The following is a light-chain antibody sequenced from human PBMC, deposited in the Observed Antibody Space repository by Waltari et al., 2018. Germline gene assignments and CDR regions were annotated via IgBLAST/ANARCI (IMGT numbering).Light chain of an antibody. CDR1: QGIRNS. CDR3: QQYYSTLMYT. Sequence: DIQMTQSPSSLSASVGDRVTITCRASQGIRNSLAWYQQKPGKAPKLLLYAASRLESGVPSRCSGSGSGTDYTLTISSLQPEDFATYYCQQYYSTLMYTFGQGTKLEIK. J-gene: IGKJ2*01. V-gene: IGKV1-NL1*01. CDR2: AAS.